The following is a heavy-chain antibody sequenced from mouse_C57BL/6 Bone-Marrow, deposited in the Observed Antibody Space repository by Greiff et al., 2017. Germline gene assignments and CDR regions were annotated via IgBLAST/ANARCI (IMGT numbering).Heavy chain of an antibody. CDR2: IDPANGNT. CDR1: GFNIKNTY. Sequence: EVQLQQSVAELVRPGASVKLSCTASGFNIKNTYMHWVKQRPEQGLEWIGRIDPANGNTKYAPKFQGKATITADTSSNTAYLQLSSLTSEDTAIYYCARGPFIGYYGSSPAYWGQGTLVTVSA. J-gene: IGHJ3*01. D-gene: IGHD1-1*01. V-gene: IGHV14-3*01. CDR3: ARGPFIGYYGSSPAY.